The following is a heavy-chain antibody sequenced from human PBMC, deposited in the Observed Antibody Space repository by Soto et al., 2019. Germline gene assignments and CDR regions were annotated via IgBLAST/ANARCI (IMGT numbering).Heavy chain of an antibody. CDR3: ARSVAVPGAHIDY. CDR1: GGSISGSY. V-gene: IGHV4-59*01. D-gene: IGHD6-19*01. CDR2: VYYTGST. J-gene: IGHJ4*02. Sequence: SEALSVTCSVSGGSISGSYWSWIRQSPGKGLEWLGYVYYTGSTNYSPSLRSRVSISVDTSKNEFSLRLSPVTAADTAVYFCARSVAVPGAHIDYWGQGTQVTVSS.